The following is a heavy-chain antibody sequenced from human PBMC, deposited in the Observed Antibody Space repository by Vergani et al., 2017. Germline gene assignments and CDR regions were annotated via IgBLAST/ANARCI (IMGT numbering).Heavy chain of an antibody. J-gene: IGHJ5*02. Sequence: QVQLQESGPGLVKPSQTLSLTCTVSGGSISSGSYYWSWIRQPAGKGLEWIGRIYTSGSTNYNPSLKSRVTISVDTSKNQFSLKLSSVTAADTAVYYCAREPEIAQQLAGFDPWGQGTLVTVSS. D-gene: IGHD6-13*01. CDR3: AREPEIAQQLAGFDP. CDR2: IYTSGST. V-gene: IGHV4-61*02. CDR1: GGSISSGSYY.